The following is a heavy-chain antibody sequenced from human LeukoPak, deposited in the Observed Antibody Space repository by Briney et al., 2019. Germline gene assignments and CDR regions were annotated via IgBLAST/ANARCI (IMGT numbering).Heavy chain of an antibody. V-gene: IGHV4-30-4*08. CDR3: ARFPSFSSSWLYYYYYYMDV. CDR2: IYYSGST. CDR1: GGSISSGDYY. Sequence: PSETLSLTCTLSGGSISSGDYYWSWIRQPPGKGLEWIGYIYYSGSTYYNPSLKSRVTISVDTSKNQFSLKLSSVTAADTAVYYCARFPSFSSSWLYYYYYYMDVWGKGTTVTVSS. D-gene: IGHD6-13*01. J-gene: IGHJ6*03.